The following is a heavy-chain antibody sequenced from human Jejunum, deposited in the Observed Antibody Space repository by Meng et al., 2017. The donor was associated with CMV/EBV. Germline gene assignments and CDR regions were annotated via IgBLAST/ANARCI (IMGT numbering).Heavy chain of an antibody. CDR1: GLTFRSYW. CDR3: ATAGNYRLDT. V-gene: IGHV3-74*01. Sequence: CEASGLTFRSYWVPWVRQAPGKGRVWVSRINPGGSTTNYADSVKGRFSISRDNAKNTLYLQMNGLRADDTAVYYCATAGNYRLDTWGQGTLVTVSS. D-gene: IGHD5-24*01. J-gene: IGHJ4*02. CDR2: INPGGSTT.